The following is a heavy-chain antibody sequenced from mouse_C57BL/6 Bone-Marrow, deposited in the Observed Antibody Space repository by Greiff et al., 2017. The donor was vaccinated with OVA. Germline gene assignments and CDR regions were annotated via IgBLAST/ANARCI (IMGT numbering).Heavy chain of an antibody. Sequence: VQRVESGAELVKPGASVKISCKASGYAFSSYWMNRVKQRPGKGLEWIGQIYPGDGDTNYNGKFKGKATLTADKSSSTAYMQLSSLTSEDSAVYFCARGDLGTRDYWGQGTTLTVSS. V-gene: IGHV1-80*01. CDR1: GYAFSSYW. CDR3: ARGDLGTRDY. J-gene: IGHJ2*01. CDR2: IYPGDGDT. D-gene: IGHD3-3*01.